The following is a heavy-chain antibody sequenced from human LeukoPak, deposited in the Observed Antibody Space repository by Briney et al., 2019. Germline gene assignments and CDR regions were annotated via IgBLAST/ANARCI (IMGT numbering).Heavy chain of an antibody. V-gene: IGHV1-24*01. J-gene: IGHJ4*02. D-gene: IGHD3-22*01. Sequence: WMGGFDPEDCETIYAQTFQGRVTMTEDTTTDTAYMELSSLRSEDTAVYYCATGPKTMTLDYWGQGTLVTVSS. CDR3: ATGPKTMTLDY. CDR2: FDPEDCET.